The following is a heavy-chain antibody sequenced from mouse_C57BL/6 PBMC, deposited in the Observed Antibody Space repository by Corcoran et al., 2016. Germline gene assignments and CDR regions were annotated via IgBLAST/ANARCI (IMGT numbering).Heavy chain of an antibody. CDR2: ISYDGSN. V-gene: IGHV3-6*01. D-gene: IGHD1-1*01. CDR3: ARGPTVVAPYFDY. Sequence: DVQLQESGPGLVKPSQSLSLTCSVTGYSITSGYYWNWIRQFPGNKLEWMGYISYDGSNNYNPSLKNRISITRDTSKNQFFLKLNSVTTEDTATYYCARGPTVVAPYFDYCGQGTTLTVSS. CDR1: GYSITSGYY. J-gene: IGHJ2*01.